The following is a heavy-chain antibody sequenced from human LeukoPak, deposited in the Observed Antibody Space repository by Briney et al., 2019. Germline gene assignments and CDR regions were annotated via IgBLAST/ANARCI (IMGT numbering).Heavy chain of an antibody. CDR3: ARVPHGETIFGVVLYWFDP. CDR1: SYSISSGYY. Sequence: SETLSLTCTVSSYSISSGYYWGWIRQPPGKGPEWIGSIDHTGSTFYNPSLKSRVTISIDTSKNQFSLKLNSVTAADTAVYYCARVPHGETIFGVVLYWFDPWGQGTLVTVFS. J-gene: IGHJ5*02. D-gene: IGHD3-3*01. CDR2: IDHTGST. V-gene: IGHV4-38-2*02.